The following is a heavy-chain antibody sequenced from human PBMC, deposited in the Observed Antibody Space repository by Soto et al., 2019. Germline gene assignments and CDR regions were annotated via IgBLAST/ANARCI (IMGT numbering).Heavy chain of an antibody. CDR3: ARDFGNSASDFFDS. D-gene: IGHD3-10*01. CDR2: IHPKSGDT. Sequence: QVQLVQSGAEVKKPGASVKVSCRASKYTFSGEYVHWVRQAPGQGLEWMGWIHPKSGDTKYAQTFRGRVSITSDTSTNTIYMGLSSLNSDDTALYYCARDFGNSASDFFDSWGQGTLVTVSS. J-gene: IGHJ4*02. CDR1: KYTFSGEY. V-gene: IGHV1-2*02.